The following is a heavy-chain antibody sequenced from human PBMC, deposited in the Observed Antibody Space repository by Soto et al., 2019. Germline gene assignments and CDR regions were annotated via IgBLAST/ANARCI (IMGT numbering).Heavy chain of an antibody. CDR2: IYYAGST. D-gene: IGHD1-1*01. J-gene: IGHJ6*02. Sequence: SETLSLTCTVSGGSISSTDHYWGWIRQPPGKGLEWLGSIYYAGSTFHNPSLKRRATISVDTSRNQFSLRLSSVTASDTAVYYCARLVFXCLRGSCDDHNFYGLDVWGQGTTVTVSS. CDR3: ARLVFXCLRGSCDDHNFYGLDV. CDR1: GGSISSTDHY. V-gene: IGHV4-39*01.